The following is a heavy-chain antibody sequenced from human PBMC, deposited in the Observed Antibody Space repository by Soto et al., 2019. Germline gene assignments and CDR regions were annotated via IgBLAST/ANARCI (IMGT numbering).Heavy chain of an antibody. V-gene: IGHV1-69*01. D-gene: IGHD1-26*01. J-gene: IGHJ4*02. CDR1: GGTFSNYA. CDR3: ARGATRWEHAGFEY. CDR2: IIPIFDTP. Sequence: QVQLVQSGAEVKKPGSSVKVSCTASGGTFSNYALSWLRQAPGQGLEWLGGIIPIFDTPNSAQKFHDRVTITADVSTRTNYMELKSLRPEDTAVYFCARGATRWEHAGFEYWGQGTPVTVSS.